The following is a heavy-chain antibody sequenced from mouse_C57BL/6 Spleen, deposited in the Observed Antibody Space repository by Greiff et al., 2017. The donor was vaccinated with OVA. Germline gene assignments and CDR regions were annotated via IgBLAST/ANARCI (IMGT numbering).Heavy chain of an antibody. J-gene: IGHJ1*03. CDR1: GYTFTSYW. CDR3: ARWGGNYWYFDV. D-gene: IGHD2-1*01. CDR2: IDPSDSYT. Sequence: QVQLQQPGAELVMPGASVKLSCKASGYTFTSYWMHWVKQRPGQGLEWIGEIDPSDSYTNYNQKFKGKSTLTVDKSSSTAYMQLSSLTSEDSAVDYCARWGGNYWYFDVWGTGTTVTVSS. V-gene: IGHV1-69*01.